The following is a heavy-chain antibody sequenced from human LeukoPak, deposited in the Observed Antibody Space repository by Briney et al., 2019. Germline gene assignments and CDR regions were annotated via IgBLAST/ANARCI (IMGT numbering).Heavy chain of an antibody. CDR3: ARGRIAAAGTNYYYMDV. V-gene: IGHV4-4*07. Sequence: SETLSLTCTFSGGSMTNYYWTWIRQPAGKGLEWIGRIYNSGNADYNQTLSSRVTMSIDTSKNQFSLKLSSVTAADTAVYYCARGRIAAAGTNYYYMDVWGKGTTVTISS. CDR1: GGSMTNYY. CDR2: IYNSGNA. D-gene: IGHD6-13*01. J-gene: IGHJ6*03.